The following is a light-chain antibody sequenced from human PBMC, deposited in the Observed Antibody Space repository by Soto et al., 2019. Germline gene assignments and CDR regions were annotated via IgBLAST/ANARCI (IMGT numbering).Light chain of an antibody. V-gene: IGLV2-14*01. CDR2: EVS. J-gene: IGLJ2*01. CDR1: SSDVGGYTY. Sequence: QSALTQPASVSRSPGQSITISCTGTSSDVGGYTYVSWYQQHPGKAPKLIIYEVSNRPSGVSNRFAGSKSGNRASLTISGLQPEDEADYYCSSYTSISTVVFGGGTKLTVL. CDR3: SSYTSISTVV.